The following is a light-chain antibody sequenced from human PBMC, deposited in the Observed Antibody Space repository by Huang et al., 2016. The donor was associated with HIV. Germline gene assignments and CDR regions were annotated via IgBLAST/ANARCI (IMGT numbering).Light chain of an antibody. Sequence: EIVLTQSPATLSLSPGERAALSGRATQSIINNLAWYQQKPGQSPRLLIYGASTRATGIPARFRGSGSGTDFTLTISSRQSEDFAVYYCQQYNNWPPLLTFGGGTKVEIK. J-gene: IGKJ4*01. CDR2: GAS. CDR1: QSIINN. V-gene: IGKV3-15*01. CDR3: QQYNNWPPLLT.